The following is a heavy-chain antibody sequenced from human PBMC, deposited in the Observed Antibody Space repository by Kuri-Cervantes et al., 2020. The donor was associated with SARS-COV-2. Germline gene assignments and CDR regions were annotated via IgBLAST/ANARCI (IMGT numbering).Heavy chain of an antibody. J-gene: IGHJ6*03. Sequence: ASVKVSCKASGYTFSSYGIGWVRQAPGQGLEWMGWISSYNGKTGYAPRFQDRITMTTDTSTSTAYMEVRSLRSDDTAVYYCARERGTSYYYYYMDVWGKGTTVTVSS. V-gene: IGHV1-18*04. D-gene: IGHD1-7*01. CDR1: GYTFSSYG. CDR3: ARERGTSYYYYYMDV. CDR2: ISSYNGKT.